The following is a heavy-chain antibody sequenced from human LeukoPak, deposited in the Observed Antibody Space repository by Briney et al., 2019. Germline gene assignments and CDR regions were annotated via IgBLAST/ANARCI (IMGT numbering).Heavy chain of an antibody. CDR3: ARWGGGGYDSSGYYSYYYYGMDV. J-gene: IGHJ6*02. Sequence: SETLSLTCTVSGGSISSSSYYWGWIRQPPGKGLEWIGSIYYSGSTYYNPSLKSRVTISVDKSKNQFSLKLSSVTAADTAVYYCARWGGGGYDSSGYYSYYYYGMDVWGQGTTVTVSS. CDR1: GGSISSSSYY. D-gene: IGHD3-22*01. V-gene: IGHV4-39*07. CDR2: IYYSGST.